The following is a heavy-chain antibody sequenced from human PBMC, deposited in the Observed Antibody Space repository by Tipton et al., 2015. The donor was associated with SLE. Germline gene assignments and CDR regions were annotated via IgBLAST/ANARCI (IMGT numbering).Heavy chain of an antibody. Sequence: QLVQSGAEVKKPGASVKVSCKASGYIFTNFGISWVRQAPGQGLEWMGWISTQHANTNYAQKFQGRVTMAIETFTTTAYMELRSLRSDDTAVYYCARGGLGWAFDIWGQGTMVTVSS. D-gene: IGHD6-19*01. CDR2: ISTQHANT. CDR1: GYIFTNFG. V-gene: IGHV1-18*01. CDR3: ARGGLGWAFDI. J-gene: IGHJ3*02.